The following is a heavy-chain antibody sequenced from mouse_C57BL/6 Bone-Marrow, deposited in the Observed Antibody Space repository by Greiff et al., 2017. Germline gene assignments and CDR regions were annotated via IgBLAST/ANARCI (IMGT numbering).Heavy chain of an antibody. CDR2: SYPGDGDT. D-gene: IGHD2-1*01. J-gene: IGHJ2*01. Sequence: VQLQQSGPELVKPGASVKISCKASGYAFSSSWMNWVKQRPGKGLEWIGRSYPGDGDTNSNGKFKGKATLTADKSSSTAYMQLSSLTSEDSAVYFCARPIYYGNYVGDYWGQGTTLTVSS. V-gene: IGHV1-82*01. CDR1: GYAFSSSW. CDR3: ARPIYYGNYVGDY.